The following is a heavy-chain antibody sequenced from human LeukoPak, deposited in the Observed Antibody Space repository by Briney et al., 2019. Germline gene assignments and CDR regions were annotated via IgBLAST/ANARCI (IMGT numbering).Heavy chain of an antibody. CDR2: IREDGGHT. D-gene: IGHD5-24*01. CDR1: GFTFTNHW. J-gene: IGHJ3*01. V-gene: IGHV3-7*03. CDR3: AMKAVPRPRLHDAFDF. Sequence: GGSLRLSCVTSGFTFTNHWMSWVRQAPGKGLEWVANIREDGGHTNYVDSVKGRFTISRDNSKNTLYLQMNSLRADDTAVYYCAMKAVPRPRLHDAFDFWGQGTVVSVSS.